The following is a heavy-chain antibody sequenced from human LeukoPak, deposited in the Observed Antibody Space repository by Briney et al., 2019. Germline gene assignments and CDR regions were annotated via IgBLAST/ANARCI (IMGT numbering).Heavy chain of an antibody. CDR3: ARGTTGREYYFDY. CDR2: INSDGSTT. V-gene: IGHV3-74*01. D-gene: IGHD1-1*01. J-gene: IGHJ4*02. Sequence: GGSLTLSCAASGFTFSSYWVHWVRQAPGEGRVWVSRINSDGSTTIYADSVKGRFTISRDNAKNKLYLQMNSLRAEDTAVYYCARGTTGREYYFDYWGQGTLVTVSS. CDR1: GFTFSSYW.